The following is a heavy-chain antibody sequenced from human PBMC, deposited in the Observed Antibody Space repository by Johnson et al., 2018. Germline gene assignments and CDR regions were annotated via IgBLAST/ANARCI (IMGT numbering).Heavy chain of an antibody. CDR2: IKTDTDGGTA. D-gene: IGHD6-19*01. Sequence: EVRLVESGGGLVKPGGSLRLSCAASGFSFSDTWMNWVRQGPGEGLEWVGRIKTDTDGGTADYNVPVKGRFIISRDDSKNTLHLQLNSLKIEDTGVYFCTTGGSSGWSWGQGAQVTVSS. V-gene: IGHV3-15*07. CDR3: TTGGSSGWS. J-gene: IGHJ5*02. CDR1: GFSFSDTW.